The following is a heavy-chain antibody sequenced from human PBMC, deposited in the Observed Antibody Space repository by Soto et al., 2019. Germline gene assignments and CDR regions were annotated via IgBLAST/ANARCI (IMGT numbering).Heavy chain of an antibody. D-gene: IGHD4-17*01. V-gene: IGHV3-21*06. Sequence: EVQLVESGGGLVKPGGSLRLSCRASGFSFSSYTMSWVRQAPGKGLEWVSSISRTSEDIYYADSLKGRCDISRDNARNLVSREVGSLGVEDGAVYYCAGVGRDYGGGGIPDWWGQGTLVTVSS. CDR1: GFSFSSYT. CDR3: AGVGRDYGGGGIPDW. J-gene: IGHJ4*02. CDR2: ISRTSEDI.